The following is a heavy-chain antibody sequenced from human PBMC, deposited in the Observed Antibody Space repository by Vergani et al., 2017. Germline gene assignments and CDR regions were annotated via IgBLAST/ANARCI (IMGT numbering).Heavy chain of an antibody. D-gene: IGHD5-24*01. Sequence: QVQLQESGPGLVKPSPTLSLTCTVSGGSVSSTNYYWSWIRQPAGKGLEWIGRIFISGSTNYNPSLKSRVSMTVDTSKNQFSLKLSSVTAADTAVYYCAREKWLHLDYWGQGTPVTVSS. J-gene: IGHJ4*02. CDR3: AREKWLHLDY. V-gene: IGHV4-61*02. CDR2: IFISGST. CDR1: GGSVSSTNYY.